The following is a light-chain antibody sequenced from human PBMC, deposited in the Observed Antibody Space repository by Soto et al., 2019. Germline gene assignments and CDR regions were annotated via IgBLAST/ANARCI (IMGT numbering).Light chain of an antibody. CDR3: SSFTTTNTYV. Sequence: SGSPGHSVAISCTGTSSDVGSYNRVSWYQQPPDSAPKLIIYDVTNRPSGVPDRFSGSKSGNAASLTISGLQAEDEADYYCSSFTTTNTYVFGSGTKVTVL. CDR1: SSDVGSYNR. V-gene: IGLV2-18*02. CDR2: DVT. J-gene: IGLJ1*01.